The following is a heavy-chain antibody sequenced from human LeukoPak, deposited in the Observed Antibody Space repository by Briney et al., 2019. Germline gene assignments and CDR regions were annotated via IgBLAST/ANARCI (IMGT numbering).Heavy chain of an antibody. CDR3: AKDIGGAPFYGSGSYSLDY. CDR1: GFTFSDYY. V-gene: IGHV3-11*01. CDR2: ISSSGGST. D-gene: IGHD3-10*01. J-gene: IGHJ4*02. Sequence: PGGSLRLSCAASGFTFSDYYMNWIRQAPGKGLEWVSYISSSGGSTYYADSVKGRFSISRDNSKNSLYLQMNSLRTEDTALYYCAKDIGGAPFYGSGSYSLDYWGQGTLVTVSS.